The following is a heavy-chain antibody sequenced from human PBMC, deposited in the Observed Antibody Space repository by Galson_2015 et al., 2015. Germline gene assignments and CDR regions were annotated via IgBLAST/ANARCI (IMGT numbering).Heavy chain of an antibody. CDR3: ARGKLGLRWMYYFDY. V-gene: IGHV3-53*01. CDR1: GFTVSSNY. D-gene: IGHD4-23*01. Sequence: SLRLSCAASGFTVSSNYMSWVRQAPGKGLEWVSVIYSGGSTYYADSVKGRFTISRDNSKNTLYLQMNSLRAEDTAVYYCARGKLGLRWMYYFDYWGQGTLVTVSS. J-gene: IGHJ4*02. CDR2: IYSGGST.